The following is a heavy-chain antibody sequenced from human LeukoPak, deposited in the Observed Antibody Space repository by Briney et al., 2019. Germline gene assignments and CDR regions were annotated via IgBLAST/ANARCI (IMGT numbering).Heavy chain of an antibody. CDR2: ISSSGSTI. V-gene: IGHV3-11*01. CDR1: GFTFSSYW. Sequence: PGGSLRLSCAASGFTFSSYWMSWIRQAPGKGLEWVSYISSSGSTIYYADSVEGRFTISRDNAKNSLYLQMNSLRAEDTAVYYCARARYYGSGSYDYWGQGTLVTVSS. D-gene: IGHD3-10*01. J-gene: IGHJ4*02. CDR3: ARARYYGSGSYDY.